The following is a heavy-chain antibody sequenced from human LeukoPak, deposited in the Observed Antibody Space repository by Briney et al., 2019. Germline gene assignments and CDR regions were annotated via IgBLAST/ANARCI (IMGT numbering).Heavy chain of an antibody. CDR2: INAGNGNT. D-gene: IGHD3-10*01. CDR3: ARVALLWFGEFYGMDV. CDR1: GYTFTSYA. J-gene: IGHJ6*04. V-gene: IGHV1-3*01. Sequence: GASVKVSCKASGYTFTSYAMHWVRQAPGQRLEWMGWINAGNGNTKYSQKFQGRVTITRDTSASTAYMELCSLRSEDTAVYYCARVALLWFGEFYGMDVWGKGTTVTVSS.